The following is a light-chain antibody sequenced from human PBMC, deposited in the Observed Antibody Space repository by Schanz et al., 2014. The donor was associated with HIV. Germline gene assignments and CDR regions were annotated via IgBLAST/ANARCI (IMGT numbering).Light chain of an antibody. CDR2: NSY. J-gene: IGLJ2*01. Sequence: QSVLTQPSSASGTPGQRVTISCSGSSSSIKTNTVNWFQQLPGTAPKLLIYNSYHRPSGVPGRLSGSKSGTSASLAISGLQSEDEADYYCCSYADTHPVVFGGGTKLTVL. CDR1: SSSIKTNT. V-gene: IGLV1-44*01. CDR3: CSYADTHPVV.